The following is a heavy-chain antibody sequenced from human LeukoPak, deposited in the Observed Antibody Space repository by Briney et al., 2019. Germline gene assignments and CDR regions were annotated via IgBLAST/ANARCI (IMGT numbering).Heavy chain of an antibody. V-gene: IGHV3-74*01. CDR3: ARDSGYCSSTSCSGPFDY. J-gene: IGHJ4*02. Sequence: PGGSLRLSCAASGFTFSTYWMHWVRQAPGEGPVWVSRINPDGSTTTYADSVKGRFTISRDNAKNTLYLQMNSLRAEDTAVYYCARDSGYCSSTSCSGPFDYWGQGTLVTVSS. D-gene: IGHD2-2*01. CDR1: GFTFSTYW. CDR2: INPDGSTT.